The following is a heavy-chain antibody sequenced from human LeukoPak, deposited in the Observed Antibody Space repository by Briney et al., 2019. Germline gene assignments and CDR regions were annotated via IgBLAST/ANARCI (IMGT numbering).Heavy chain of an antibody. CDR2: IYYSGST. J-gene: IGHJ4*02. CDR1: GGSISSGDYY. D-gene: IGHD7-27*01. Sequence: PSETLSLTCTVSGGSISSGDYYWSWIRQPPGKGLEWIGYIYYSGSTNYNPSLKSRVTISVDTSKNQFSLKLSSVTAADTAVYYCARRSRLGIYFDYWGQGTLVTVSS. V-gene: IGHV4-61*08. CDR3: ARRSRLGIYFDY.